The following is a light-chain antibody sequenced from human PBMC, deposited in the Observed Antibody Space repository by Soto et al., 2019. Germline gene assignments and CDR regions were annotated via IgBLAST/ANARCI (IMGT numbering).Light chain of an antibody. CDR2: STN. J-gene: IGLJ2*01. Sequence: QTVVTQEPSFSVSPGGTVTLTCGLSSGSVSTSYYPSWYQQTPGQAPRTLIYSTNTRSSGVPDRFSGSILGNKAALTITGAQADDESDYYCVLYMGSGIWDVVFGGGTKLTVL. CDR3: VLYMGSGIWDVV. V-gene: IGLV8-61*01. CDR1: SGSVSTSYY.